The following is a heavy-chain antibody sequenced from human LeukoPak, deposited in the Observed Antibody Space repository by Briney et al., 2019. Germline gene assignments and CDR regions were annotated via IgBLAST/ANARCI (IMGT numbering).Heavy chain of an antibody. CDR1: GFTFSGFS. J-gene: IGHJ4*02. V-gene: IGHV3-21*01. D-gene: IGHD4-17*01. CDR2: VSTGSTYI. Sequence: PGGSLRLSCAASGFTFSGFSMSWVRQAPGKGLEWVSSVSTGSTYIYYADSVKGRFTISRDNAKSSLYLQMNSLRAEDTAVYYCARPRGNDYGDRYYFDYWGQGTLVTVSS. CDR3: ARPRGNDYGDRYYFDY.